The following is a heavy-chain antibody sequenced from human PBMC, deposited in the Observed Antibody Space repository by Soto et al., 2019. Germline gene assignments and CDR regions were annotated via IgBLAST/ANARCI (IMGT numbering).Heavy chain of an antibody. J-gene: IGHJ4*02. CDR3: ARNLRPDFDF. CDR1: GDSVSSSSSA. CDR2: TYYRSKWHH. Sequence: QVQLQQSGPGLVKPSQILSLTCAISGDSVSSSSSAWNWIRQSPSRGLEWLGRTYYRSKWHHDYTISLNGRITINPYTSTNQFSLQLNSVTPEDTAVYYCARNLRPDFDFWGQGTLVTVSS. V-gene: IGHV6-1*01.